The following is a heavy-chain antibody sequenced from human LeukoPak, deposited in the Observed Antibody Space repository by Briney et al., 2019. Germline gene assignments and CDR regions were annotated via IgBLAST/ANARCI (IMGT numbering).Heavy chain of an antibody. CDR3: ARTYKSDWYYFDY. Sequence: GGSLGLSCAASGFTFSTYTMHWVRQAPGKGLEWVAVISYDGSNTNYADSVKGRLTVSRDNSKNALYLQMNSLRAEDTAVYYCARTYKSDWYYFDYWGQGTLVTLSS. CDR2: ISYDGSNT. V-gene: IGHV3-30-3*01. J-gene: IGHJ4*02. D-gene: IGHD3-9*01. CDR1: GFTFSTYT.